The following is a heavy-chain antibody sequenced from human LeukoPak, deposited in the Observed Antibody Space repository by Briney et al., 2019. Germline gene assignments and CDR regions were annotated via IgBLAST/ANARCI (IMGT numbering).Heavy chain of an antibody. CDR2: INHSGST. CDR3: ATSEGSSSWYMWGSWFGP. Sequence: PSETLSLTCAVYGGSFSGYYWSWIRQPPGKGLEWIGEINHSGSTNYNPSLKSRVTISVDTSKNQFSLKLSSVTAADTAVYYCATSEGSSSWYMWGSWFGPWGQGTLVTVSS. D-gene: IGHD6-13*01. V-gene: IGHV4-34*01. J-gene: IGHJ5*02. CDR1: GGSFSGYY.